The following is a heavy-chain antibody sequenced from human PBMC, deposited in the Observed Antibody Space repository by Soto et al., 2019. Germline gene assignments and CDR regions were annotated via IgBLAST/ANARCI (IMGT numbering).Heavy chain of an antibody. CDR2: ISSSSDYT. Sequence: QVQVVESGGGLVKPGGSLRLSCAASGFTFSDYYMNWIRQAPGKGLEWVSYISSSSDYTKYADSVKGRFTISRDNAKSSLYLQMNSLRAGDTAVYYCARGGVRGTTSRGQVYNWGQGTLVTVSS. CDR1: GFTFSDYY. J-gene: IGHJ4*02. D-gene: IGHD1-7*01. V-gene: IGHV3-11*06. CDR3: ARGGVRGTTSRGQVYN.